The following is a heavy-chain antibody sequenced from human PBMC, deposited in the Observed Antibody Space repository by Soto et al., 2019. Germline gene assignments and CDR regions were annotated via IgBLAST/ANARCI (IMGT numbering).Heavy chain of an antibody. CDR2: ISGSGGST. CDR1: GFTFNSYA. V-gene: IGHV3-23*01. J-gene: IGHJ5*02. CDR3: AKIGGQWLVEYNWFDP. D-gene: IGHD6-19*01. Sequence: GGSLRLSCAASGFTFNSYAMSWVRQAPGKGLEWVSAISGSGGSTYYADSVKGRFTISRDNSKNTLYLQMNSLRAEDTAVYYCAKIGGQWLVEYNWFDPWGQGTLVTVSS.